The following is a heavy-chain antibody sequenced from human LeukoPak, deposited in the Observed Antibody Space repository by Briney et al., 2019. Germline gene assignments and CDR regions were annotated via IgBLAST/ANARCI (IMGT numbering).Heavy chain of an antibody. J-gene: IGHJ4*02. CDR1: GFTFSNAW. Sequence: GGSLRLSCAASGFTFSNAWINWVRQAPGKGLEWVGHIKSKTHGGTTDYAAPVKGRFTISRDDSKNTLYLQMNSLKTEDTAVYYCTTDYGAYNYGTFDYWGQGTLVTVSS. CDR3: TTDYGAYNYGTFDY. D-gene: IGHD5-18*01. CDR2: IKSKTHGGTT. V-gene: IGHV3-15*01.